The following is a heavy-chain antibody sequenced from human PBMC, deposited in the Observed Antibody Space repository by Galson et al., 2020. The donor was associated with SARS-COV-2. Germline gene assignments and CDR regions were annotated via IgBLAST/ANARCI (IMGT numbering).Heavy chain of an antibody. CDR2: INPSGGST. CDR1: GYTFTSYY. V-gene: IGHV1-46*01. D-gene: IGHD3-22*01. Sequence: ASVKVSCKASGYTFTSYYMHWVRQAPGQGLEWMGIINPSGGSTSYAQKFQGRVTMTRDTSTSTVYMELSSLRSEDTAVYYCAREWDPNYYDSSGQHGEFDYWGQGTLVTVSS. J-gene: IGHJ4*02. CDR3: AREWDPNYYDSSGQHGEFDY.